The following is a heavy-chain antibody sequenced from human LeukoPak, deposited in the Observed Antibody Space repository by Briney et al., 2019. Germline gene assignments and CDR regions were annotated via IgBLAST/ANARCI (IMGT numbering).Heavy chain of an antibody. Sequence: GGSLRLSCAASGFTFSSYSMNWVRQAPGKGLEWVSAISGSGGSTYYADSVKGRFTISRDNSKNTLYLQMNSLRAEDTAVYYCAKGQQLGGYWFDPWGQGTLVTVSS. V-gene: IGHV3-23*01. D-gene: IGHD6-13*01. J-gene: IGHJ5*02. CDR2: ISGSGGST. CDR1: GFTFSSYS. CDR3: AKGQQLGGYWFDP.